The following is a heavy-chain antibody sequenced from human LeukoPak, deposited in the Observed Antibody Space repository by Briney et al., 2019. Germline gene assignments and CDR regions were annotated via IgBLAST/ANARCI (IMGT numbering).Heavy chain of an antibody. CDR3: CRGKSGAGAATDI. V-gene: IGHV3-72*01. CDR1: GFTSSDHY. J-gene: IGHJ3*02. Sequence: GGSLRLSCAASGFTSSDHYMCWVRQAPGKGLEWVGRSEDKRNSYTTEYAASVRGRFTISRDESKNSLYLQMNSLKTEDTAVYYFCRGKSGAGAATDICSEGTMVTVSS. D-gene: IGHD1-26*01. CDR2: SEDKRNSYTT.